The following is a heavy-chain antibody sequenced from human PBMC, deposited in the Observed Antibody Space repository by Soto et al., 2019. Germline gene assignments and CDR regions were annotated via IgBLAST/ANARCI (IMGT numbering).Heavy chain of an antibody. CDR3: ARDGGRITMIVVVADLDY. V-gene: IGHV3-23*01. D-gene: IGHD3-22*01. Sequence: EVQLLESGGGLVQPGGSLRLSCAASGFTFSSYAMSWVRQAPGKGLEWVSAISGSGGSTYYADSVKGRFTISRDNSKNTLYLQMNSLRAEDTAVYYCARDGGRITMIVVVADLDYWGQGTLVTVSS. CDR2: ISGSGGST. J-gene: IGHJ4*02. CDR1: GFTFSSYA.